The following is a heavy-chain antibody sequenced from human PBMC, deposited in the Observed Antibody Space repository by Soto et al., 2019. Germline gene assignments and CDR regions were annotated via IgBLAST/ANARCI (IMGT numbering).Heavy chain of an antibody. J-gene: IGHJ4*01. Sequence: GGSLRLSCAASGFIFRSYAMRWVRQAPGKGLEWVSAISGSGGSTYYADSVRGRFTISRDNSKNTLYLHINSLKVDDTAMYYCSRAHGTGWHLYDYRGPGTPVPGSS. CDR1: GFIFRSYA. V-gene: IGHV3-23*01. CDR2: ISGSGGST. CDR3: SRAHGTGWHLYDY. D-gene: IGHD6-19*01.